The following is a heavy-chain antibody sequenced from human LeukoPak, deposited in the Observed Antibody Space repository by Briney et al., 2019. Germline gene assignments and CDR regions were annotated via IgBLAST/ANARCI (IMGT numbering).Heavy chain of an antibody. Sequence: SETLSLTCTVSGGSVSSGSYYWSWIRQPPGKGLDWIGYISYSGSSNYNPSVKSRVTISVDTSKNQFSLKLSSVSAADTAVYYCARCRTYDSSGYYYLSSFCADAFDIWGQGTMVTVSS. CDR1: GGSVSSGSYY. J-gene: IGHJ3*02. V-gene: IGHV4-61*01. CDR2: ISYSGSS. D-gene: IGHD3-22*01. CDR3: ARCRTYDSSGYYYLSSFCADAFDI.